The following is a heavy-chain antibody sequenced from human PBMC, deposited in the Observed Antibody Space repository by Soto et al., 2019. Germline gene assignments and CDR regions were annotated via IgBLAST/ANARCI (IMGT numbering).Heavy chain of an antibody. D-gene: IGHD6-13*01. Sequence: LSLTCTASGGSISSYYWSWIRQPPGKGLEWIGYIYYSGSTNYNPSLKSRVTISVDTSKNQFSLKLSSVTAADTAVYYGARVTPYSSRSYYYYGMDVWGQGTTVTVSS. CDR2: IYYSGST. J-gene: IGHJ6*02. CDR1: GGSISSYY. CDR3: ARVTPYSSRSYYYYGMDV. V-gene: IGHV4-59*01.